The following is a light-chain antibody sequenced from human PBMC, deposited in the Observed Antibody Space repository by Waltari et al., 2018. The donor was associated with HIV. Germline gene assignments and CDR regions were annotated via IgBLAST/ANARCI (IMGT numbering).Light chain of an antibody. CDR2: EKD. V-gene: IGLV1-51*02. J-gene: IGLJ2*01. CDR3: GTWDRSLSGGV. CDR1: TSNIGSNS. Sequence: QSVLTQPPSVSAAPGQKVTISCSGSTSNIGSNSVSWYQQIPGTAPKLLSYEKDKRPSGISDRFSGCKSGSAATLGITGLQTGDEADYYCGTWDRSLSGGVFGGGTKLTVL.